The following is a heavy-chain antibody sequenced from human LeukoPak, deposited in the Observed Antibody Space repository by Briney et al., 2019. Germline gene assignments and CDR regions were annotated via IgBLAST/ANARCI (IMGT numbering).Heavy chain of an antibody. J-gene: IGHJ3*02. Sequence: PGGSLRLSCAASGFTVSSNYMSWVRQAPGKGLEWVSVIYSGGSTYYADSVKGRFTISRDNSKNTLYLQMNSLRAEDTAVYYCAREAPGPSTVTPRGGDAFDIWGQGTMVTVSS. CDR2: IYSGGST. CDR1: GFTVSSNY. CDR3: AREAPGPSTVTPRGGDAFDI. D-gene: IGHD4-17*01. V-gene: IGHV3-53*01.